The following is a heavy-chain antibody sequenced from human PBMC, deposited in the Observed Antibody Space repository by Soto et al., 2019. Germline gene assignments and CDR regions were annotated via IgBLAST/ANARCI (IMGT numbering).Heavy chain of an antibody. V-gene: IGHV4-34*01. Sequence: QVQLQQWGAGLLKPSETLSLTCAVYGGSFSGYYWSWIRQPPGKGLEWIGEINHSGSTNYNPSLKSRVPISVDTSKNRFSLKLSSVTAADTAVYYCARGGGTTSSEIFDYWGQGTLVTVSS. CDR2: INHSGST. D-gene: IGHD3-16*01. CDR1: GGSFSGYY. CDR3: ARGGGTTSSEIFDY. J-gene: IGHJ4*02.